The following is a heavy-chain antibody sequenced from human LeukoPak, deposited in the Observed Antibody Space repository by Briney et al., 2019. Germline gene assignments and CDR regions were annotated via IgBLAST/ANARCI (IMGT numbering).Heavy chain of an antibody. CDR3: TRMTAGHDY. D-gene: IGHD2-21*02. CDR1: GVSFDDYY. CDR2: INHSGYT. Sequence: SETLSLTCAVSGVSFDDYYWSWVRQTPGKGLEWIGEINHSGYTNDSPSLKSRVTLSIDTSRKQFSLNLGSVTVADTGIYYCTRMTAGHDYWGQGTLVTVSS. J-gene: IGHJ4*02. V-gene: IGHV4-34*01.